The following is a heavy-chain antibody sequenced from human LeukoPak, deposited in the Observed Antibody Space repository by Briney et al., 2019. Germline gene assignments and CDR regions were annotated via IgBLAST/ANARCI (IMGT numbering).Heavy chain of an antibody. D-gene: IGHD4-23*01. Sequence: GEALKISCKGSGYSFTSYWIGWVRQMPGKGLEWMGIIYPGDSDTRYSPSFQGQVTISADKSISTAYLQWSSLKASDTAMYYCARRTVVTPWYFDYWGQGTLVTVSS. CDR3: ARRTVVTPWYFDY. CDR2: IYPGDSDT. J-gene: IGHJ4*02. CDR1: GYSFTSYW. V-gene: IGHV5-51*01.